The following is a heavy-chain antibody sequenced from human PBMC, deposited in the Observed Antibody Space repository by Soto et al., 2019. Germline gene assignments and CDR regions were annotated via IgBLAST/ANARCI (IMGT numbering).Heavy chain of an antibody. Sequence: SETLSLTCTVSGGSISSYYWSWIRQPPGKGLEWIGYIYYSGSTNYNPSLKSRVTISVDTSKNQFSLKLSSVTAADTAVYYCARAVITMVRGVITYYFDYWGQGTLVTVSS. CDR3: ARAVITMVRGVITYYFDY. CDR2: IYYSGST. CDR1: GGSISSYY. D-gene: IGHD3-10*01. J-gene: IGHJ4*02. V-gene: IGHV4-59*01.